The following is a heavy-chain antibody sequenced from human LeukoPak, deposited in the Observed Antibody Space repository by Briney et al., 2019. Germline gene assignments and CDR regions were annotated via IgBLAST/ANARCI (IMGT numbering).Heavy chain of an antibody. CDR1: GFVFKNYW. D-gene: IGHD2-21*02. CDR2: INYDGSQK. J-gene: IGHJ4*01. Sequence: GGSLRLSCAASGFVFKNYWMSWVRQAPGKGLEWLANINYDGSQKYHVDSVKGRFIISRDNAKNSLYLQMNSLRVEDTAVYYCGKSEVTVPDSHWGQGTPVTVSS. CDR3: GKSEVTVPDSH. V-gene: IGHV3-7*01.